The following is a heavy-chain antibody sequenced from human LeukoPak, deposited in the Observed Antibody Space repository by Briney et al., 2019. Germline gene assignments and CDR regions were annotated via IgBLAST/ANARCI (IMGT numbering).Heavy chain of an antibody. CDR3: ARGVVAATDNWFDP. D-gene: IGHD2-15*01. CDR2: IIPIFGTA. J-gene: IGHJ5*02. V-gene: IGHV1-69*01. Sequence: SVKDSCKDPGGTLSSYAISWGRATPGPGVVWGPGIIPIFGTANYAQKFQGRVTITADESTSTAYMELSSLRSEDTAVYYCARGVVAATDNWFDPWGQGTLVTVSS. CDR1: GGTLSSYA.